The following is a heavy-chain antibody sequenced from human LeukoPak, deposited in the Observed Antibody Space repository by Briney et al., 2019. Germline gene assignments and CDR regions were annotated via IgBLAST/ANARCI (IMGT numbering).Heavy chain of an antibody. CDR3: ASGHDYGDYAKGYFQH. CDR2: IIPILGIA. CDR1: GGTFSSYA. V-gene: IGHV1-69*04. D-gene: IGHD4-17*01. J-gene: IGHJ1*01. Sequence: SVKVSCKASGGTFSSYAISWVRQAPGQGLEWMGRIIPILGIANYAQKFQGRVTITAGKSTSTAYMELSSLRSEDTAVYYCASGHDYGDYAKGYFQHWGQGTLVTVSS.